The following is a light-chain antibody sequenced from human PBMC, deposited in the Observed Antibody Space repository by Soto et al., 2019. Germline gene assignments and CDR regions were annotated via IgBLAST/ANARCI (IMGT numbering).Light chain of an antibody. V-gene: IGKV1-39*01. Sequence: DIQMTQSPSSLSASVEDTITITFRASQSINFFLNWYQQKPGKAPKLLIYAASNLQSGVPSRFSGSGSATDFALTISSLQPEDFATHYCQQGYSAPANFCGGTK. CDR2: AAS. J-gene: IGKJ4*01. CDR1: QSINFF. CDR3: QQGYSAPAN.